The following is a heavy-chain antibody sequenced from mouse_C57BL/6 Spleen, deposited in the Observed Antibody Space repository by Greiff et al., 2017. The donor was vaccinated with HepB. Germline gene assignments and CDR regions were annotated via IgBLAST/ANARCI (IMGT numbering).Heavy chain of an antibody. CDR1: GFTFSSYA. V-gene: IGHV5-4*01. Sequence: EVNLVESGGGLVKPGGSLKLSCAASGFTFSSYAMSWVRQTPEKRLEWVATISDGGSYTYYPDNVKGRFTISRDNAKNNLYLQMSHLKSEDTAMYYCARDTAQALYFDYWGQGTTLTVSS. CDR2: ISDGGSYT. J-gene: IGHJ2*01. D-gene: IGHD3-2*02. CDR3: ARDTAQALYFDY.